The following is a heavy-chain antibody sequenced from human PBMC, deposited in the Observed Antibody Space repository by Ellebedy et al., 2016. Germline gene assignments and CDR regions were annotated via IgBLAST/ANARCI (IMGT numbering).Heavy chain of an antibody. CDR1: GGSFSGHY. CDR3: ARRPSRRYSESFDV. Sequence: SETLSLTXAVYGGSFSGHYWSWIRQSPGKGPEWIGEISHSGGTKFNPSLKSRVTISVDTSKNQFSLKLSSATAADTAIYYCARRPSRRYSESFDVWGQGTMVTVSS. J-gene: IGHJ3*01. CDR2: ISHSGGT. D-gene: IGHD6-13*01. V-gene: IGHV4-34*01.